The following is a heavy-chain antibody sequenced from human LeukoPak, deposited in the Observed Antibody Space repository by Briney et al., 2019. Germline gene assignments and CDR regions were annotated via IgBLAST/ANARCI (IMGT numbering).Heavy chain of an antibody. CDR3: AKRGVVIRIILVGFHKEAYYFDS. Sequence: GGSLRLSCAVSGITLSNYAMTWVRQAPGKGLEWVAGISGSGGGTNYADSVKGRFTISRDNSKNTLYLQMNNLRVDDTAVYFCAKRGVVIRIILVGFHKEAYYFDSWGQGALVTVSS. CDR2: ISGSGGGT. J-gene: IGHJ4*02. D-gene: IGHD3-10*01. CDR1: GITLSNYA. V-gene: IGHV3-23*01.